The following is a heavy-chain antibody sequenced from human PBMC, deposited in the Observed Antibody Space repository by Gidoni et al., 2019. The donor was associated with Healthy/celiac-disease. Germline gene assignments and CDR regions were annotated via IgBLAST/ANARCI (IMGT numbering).Heavy chain of an antibody. V-gene: IGHV4-31*03. CDR1: GGSISSGGSY. CDR3: ARDLLYCSGGSCYPRGWFDP. D-gene: IGHD2-15*01. CDR2: IYYSGST. J-gene: IGHJ5*02. Sequence: QVQLQESGPGLVKPSQTLSLTCTVSGGSISSGGSYWSWIRQHPGKGLEWIGYIYYSGSTYYNPSLKSRVTISVETSKNQFSLKLSSVTAADTAVYYCARDLLYCSGGSCYPRGWFDPWGQGTLVTVSS.